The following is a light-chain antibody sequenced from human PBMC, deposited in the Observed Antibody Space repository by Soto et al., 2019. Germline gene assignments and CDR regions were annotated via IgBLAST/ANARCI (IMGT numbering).Light chain of an antibody. CDR1: QSVSSSY. J-gene: IGKJ2*01. CDR3: QQYGSSPYT. V-gene: IGKV3-20*01. Sequence: EIVLTQSPGTLSLSPGERATLSCRASQSVSSSYLAWYQQKPGQAPRPLIYGASSRATGIPDRFSGSGYGTDFTLTICRLEPEDFAVYYCQQYGSSPYTFGQGTKREIK. CDR2: GAS.